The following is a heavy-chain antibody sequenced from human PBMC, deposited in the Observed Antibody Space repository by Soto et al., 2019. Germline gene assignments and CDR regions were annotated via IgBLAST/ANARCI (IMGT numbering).Heavy chain of an antibody. CDR3: ARDWEFGF. CDR2: INPSGDST. J-gene: IGHJ4*02. CDR1: GYTFSSYY. V-gene: IGHV1-46*01. Sequence: QVHLVQSGAEVKKPGASVKVSCKASGYTFSSYYMHWVRQAPGQGLEWMGVINPSGDSTTYAQKFQGRVTMTKDPSTSTLYMELSSLRSEDTAVYYCARDWEFGFWGQGTLVTVSS. D-gene: IGHD3-10*01.